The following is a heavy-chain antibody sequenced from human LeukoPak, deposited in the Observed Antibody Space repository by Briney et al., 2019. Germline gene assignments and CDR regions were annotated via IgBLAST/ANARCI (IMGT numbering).Heavy chain of an antibody. CDR1: GGSISSSSYY. Sequence: PSETLSLTCTVSGGSISSSSYYWGWIRQPPGKGLEWIGSIYYSGSTYYNPSLKSRVTISVDTSKNQFSLKLSSVTAADTAVYYCARDIRWQQLVLYCFDYWGQGTLVTVSS. D-gene: IGHD6-13*01. CDR3: ARDIRWQQLVLYCFDY. J-gene: IGHJ4*02. CDR2: IYYSGST. V-gene: IGHV4-39*07.